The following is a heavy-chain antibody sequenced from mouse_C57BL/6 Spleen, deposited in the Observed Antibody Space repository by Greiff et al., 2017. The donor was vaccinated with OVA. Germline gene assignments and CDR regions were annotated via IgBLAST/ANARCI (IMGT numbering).Heavy chain of an antibody. CDR3: ARELDAMDY. J-gene: IGHJ4*01. CDR2: INPDNGGT. Sequence: EVQLQQSGPELVKPGASVKIPCKASGYTFTDYNMDWVKQSHGKSLEWIGDINPDNGGTIYNEKFKGKATLTVDKSSSTAYVELRSLTSEDTAVYYCARELDAMDYWGQGTSVTVSS. CDR1: GYTFTDYN. V-gene: IGHV1-18*01. D-gene: IGHD1-3*01.